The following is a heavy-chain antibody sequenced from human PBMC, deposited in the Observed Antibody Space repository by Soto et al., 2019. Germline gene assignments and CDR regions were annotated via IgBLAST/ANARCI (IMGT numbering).Heavy chain of an antibody. D-gene: IGHD3-22*01. CDR1: GGTFSSYA. V-gene: IGHV1-69*13. CDR2: IIPIFGTA. Sequence: SVKVSCKASGGTFSSYAISWVRQAPGQGLEWMGGIIPIFGTANYAQKFQGRVTITADESTSTAYMELSSLRSEDTAVYYCARGYRGDYYDSSGYFDYWGQGSLVTVSS. CDR3: ARGYRGDYYDSSGYFDY. J-gene: IGHJ4*02.